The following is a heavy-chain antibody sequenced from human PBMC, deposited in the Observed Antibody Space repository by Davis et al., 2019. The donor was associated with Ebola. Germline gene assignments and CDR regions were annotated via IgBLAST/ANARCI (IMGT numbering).Heavy chain of an antibody. J-gene: IGHJ4*02. CDR1: GFTFNTYS. CDR3: AGRYYYDNSAFYPFHY. V-gene: IGHV3-21*01. D-gene: IGHD3-22*01. Sequence: PGGSLRLSCAASGFTFNTYSMIWVRQAPGKGLEWVSAISSGSDYIFYTDSVKGRFTISRDNAKNSLYLQMNSLRAEDTAVYYCAGRYYYDNSAFYPFHYWGQGTLVTVSS. CDR2: ISSGSDYI.